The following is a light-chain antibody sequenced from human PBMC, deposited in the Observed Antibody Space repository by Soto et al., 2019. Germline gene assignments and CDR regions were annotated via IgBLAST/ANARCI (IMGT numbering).Light chain of an antibody. V-gene: IGKV3-20*01. CDR2: GAS. Sequence: IVSTLSLGKLSLSPGATVTLSCRGSQSVGSSRLAWYQQKPGQTPRLLIYGASNRATGIPDRFSGSGSGTDFTLTISRLEPEDFAVYHCQQYGSSPWTFGQGTKVDIK. CDR3: QQYGSSPWT. J-gene: IGKJ1*01. CDR1: QSVGSSR.